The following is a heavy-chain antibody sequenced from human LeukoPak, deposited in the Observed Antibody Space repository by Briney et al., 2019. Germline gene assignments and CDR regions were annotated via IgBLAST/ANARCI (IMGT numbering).Heavy chain of an antibody. CDR1: GYSISSGYY. CDR3: ARRSGSGYYYFDY. CDR2: IYHSGST. D-gene: IGHD3-10*01. J-gene: IGHJ4*02. V-gene: IGHV4-38-2*01. Sequence: KPSETLSLTCAVSGYSISSGYYWGWIRQPPGKGLEWIGRIYHSGSTYYNPSLKSRVTISVDTSKNQFSLKLNSVTAADTAVYYCARRSGSGYYYFDYWGQGTLVTVSS.